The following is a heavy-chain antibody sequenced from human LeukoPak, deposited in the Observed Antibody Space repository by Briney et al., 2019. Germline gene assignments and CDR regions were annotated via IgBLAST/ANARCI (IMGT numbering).Heavy chain of an antibody. Sequence: GGSLRLSCAASGFIFSSYWVHWVRQAPGKGLLWVSRISSDGSSTTYAESVNGRFTVSRDNAKNTLYLQMNSLRAEDTAVYYCARGYSYGHGGYFDYWGQGTLVTVSS. CDR2: ISSDGSST. J-gene: IGHJ4*02. V-gene: IGHV3-74*01. CDR3: ARGYSYGHGGYFDY. D-gene: IGHD5-18*01. CDR1: GFIFSSYW.